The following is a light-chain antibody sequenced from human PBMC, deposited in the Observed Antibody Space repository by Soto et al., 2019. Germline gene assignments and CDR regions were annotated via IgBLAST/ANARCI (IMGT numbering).Light chain of an antibody. V-gene: IGLV1-47*01. CDR1: SSTFGSNY. J-gene: IGLJ1*01. CDR3: AAWDDSLTGHFV. CDR2: RND. Sequence: QSVLTQPPSASGTPGQRVSISCPGSSSTFGSNYVHWYQQLPGTAPKLLIYRNDQRPSGVPDRFSGSKSGTSASLAISGLRSEDEADYYCAAWDDSLTGHFVFGTGTKVTVL.